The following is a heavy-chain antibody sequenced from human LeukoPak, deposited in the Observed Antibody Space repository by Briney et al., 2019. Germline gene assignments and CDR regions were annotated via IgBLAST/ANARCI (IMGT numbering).Heavy chain of an antibody. V-gene: IGHV3-48*04. J-gene: IGHJ4*02. CDR1: GFTFSSYS. D-gene: IGHD2-21*02. CDR2: ISSSSSTI. Sequence: GGSLRLSCAASGFTFSSYSMNWVRQAPGKGLEWVSYISSSSSTIYYADSVKGRFTISRDNAKNSLYLQMNSLRAEDTAVYYCAKDLHAHIVVVTATSRGHWGQGTLVTVSS. CDR3: AKDLHAHIVVVTATSRGH.